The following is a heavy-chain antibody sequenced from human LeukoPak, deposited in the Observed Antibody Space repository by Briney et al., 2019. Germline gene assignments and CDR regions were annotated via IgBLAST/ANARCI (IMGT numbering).Heavy chain of an antibody. D-gene: IGHD6-13*01. CDR1: GYSFTTYG. CDR3: ARYSSRWYLYDY. J-gene: IGHJ4*02. CDR2: IIAYNGNT. Sequence: GASVKVSCKASGYSFTTYGFSWMRQAPGQGLEWMGIIAYNGNTYYAENLQGRVTMTTDSSTNTAYMELRNLRSDDTAVYYCARYSSRWYLYDYWGQGTLVTVSS. V-gene: IGHV1-18*01.